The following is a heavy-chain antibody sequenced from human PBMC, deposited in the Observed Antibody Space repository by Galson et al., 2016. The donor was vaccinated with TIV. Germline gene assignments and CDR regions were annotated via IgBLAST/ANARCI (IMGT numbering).Heavy chain of an antibody. Sequence: ETLSLTCTVSGGSISDYYWSWIRQPPGKGLDWIGYVYYTGSTDYNPSLKSRVIISVDTSKNQFSLQLTLVTAADTAVYYCVAQSGVTAAASDFDYWGQGNLVTVSS. CDR1: GGSISDYY. V-gene: IGHV4-59*12. J-gene: IGHJ4*02. D-gene: IGHD6-25*01. CDR2: VYYTGST. CDR3: VAQSGVTAAASDFDY.